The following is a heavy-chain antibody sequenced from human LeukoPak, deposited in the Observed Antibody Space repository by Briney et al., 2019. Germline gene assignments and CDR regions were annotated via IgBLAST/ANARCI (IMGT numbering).Heavy chain of an antibody. V-gene: IGHV5-51*01. CDR1: GYSFASYW. D-gene: IGHD6-19*01. CDR3: ARLGPLAVAGTSFDY. CDR2: IYPGDSDT. J-gene: IGHJ4*02. Sequence: GESLEISCKGSGYSFASYWIGWVRQMPGKSLEWMGIIYPGDSDTRYSPSFQGQVTISADKSISTAYLQWSSLKASDTAMYYCARLGPLAVAGTSFDYWGQGTLVTVSS.